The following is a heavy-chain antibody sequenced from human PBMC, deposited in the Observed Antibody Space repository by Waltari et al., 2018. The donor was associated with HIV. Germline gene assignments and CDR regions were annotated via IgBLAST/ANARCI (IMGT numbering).Heavy chain of an antibody. CDR1: GFTFDDYA. CDR3: AKDIFPTTVTTSPFDY. J-gene: IGHJ4*02. D-gene: IGHD4-17*01. V-gene: IGHV3-9*01. CDR2: ISWNSGSI. Sequence: EVQLVESGGGLVQPGRSLRLSCAASGFTFDDYAMHWVRQAPGKGLEWGSGISWNSGSIGYADSVKGRFTISRYNAKNSLYLQMNSLRAEDTALYYCAKDIFPTTVTTSPFDYWGQGTLVTVSS.